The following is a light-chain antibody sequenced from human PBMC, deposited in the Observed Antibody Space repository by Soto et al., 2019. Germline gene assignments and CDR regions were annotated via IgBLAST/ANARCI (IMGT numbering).Light chain of an antibody. J-gene: IGKJ4*01. V-gene: IGKV1-39*01. CDR3: QQSYNTFPLT. CDR2: AAS. CDR1: QSISSS. Sequence: DIQMTQSPSSLSASLGDRVTITCRASQSISSSLSWYQQKPGKAPRLLIHAASTLQSGVPPRFSGSGSGTDFTLTISSLQPEDFATYYCQQSYNTFPLTFGGGTKVDIK.